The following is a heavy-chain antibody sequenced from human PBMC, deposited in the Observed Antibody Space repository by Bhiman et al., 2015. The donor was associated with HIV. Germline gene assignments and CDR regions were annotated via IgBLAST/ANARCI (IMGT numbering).Heavy chain of an antibody. V-gene: IGHV3-23*04. J-gene: IGHJ4*02. CDR2: IIGSGVST. CDR1: GFTFSSYA. D-gene: IGHD2-2*01. CDR3: AKHPARYCTSTSCSNLDY. Sequence: VQLVDSGGGVVQPGRSLRLFCAVSGFTFSSYAMSWVRQAPGKGLEWVSTIIGSGVSTYYVGSVKGRFTISRDNSKNTLFLQMNSLRVEDAAVYYCAKHPARYCTSTSCSNLDYWGQGTLVTVSS.